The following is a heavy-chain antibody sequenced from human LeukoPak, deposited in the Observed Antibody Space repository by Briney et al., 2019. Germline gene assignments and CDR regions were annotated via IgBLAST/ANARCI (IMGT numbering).Heavy chain of an antibody. Sequence: GESLKISCKGSGYSFTSYWIGWVRQMPGKGLEWMGIIYPGDSDTRYSPSFQGQVTISADKSISTAYLQWSSLKASDTAMYYCARGLGYCSSTSCFPYYMYVWGKGTTVTVSS. CDR2: IYPGDSDT. D-gene: IGHD2-2*01. CDR1: GYSFTSYW. CDR3: ARGLGYCSSTSCFPYYMYV. V-gene: IGHV5-51*01. J-gene: IGHJ6*03.